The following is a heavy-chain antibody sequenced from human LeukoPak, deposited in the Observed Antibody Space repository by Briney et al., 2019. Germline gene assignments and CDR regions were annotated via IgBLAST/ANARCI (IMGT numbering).Heavy chain of an antibody. CDR2: TSSSDDGT. V-gene: IGHV3-23*01. CDR1: GFPLSSYV. D-gene: IGHD2-21*01. CDR3: ARAPVTSCRGAFCYPFDL. J-gene: IGHJ4*02. Sequence: GGSLRLSCAASGFPLSSYVMSWVRQVPGKGLEWVSATSSSDDGTYHADSVRGRFTIYRDNFRNTLYLQMNRLRVEDAALYYCARAPVTSCRGAFCYPFDLWGQGVLVTVSS.